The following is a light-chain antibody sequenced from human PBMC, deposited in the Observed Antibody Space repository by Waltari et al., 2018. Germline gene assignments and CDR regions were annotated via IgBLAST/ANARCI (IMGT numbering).Light chain of an antibody. CDR2: DVS. CDR1: RSAVGGYNS. V-gene: IGLV2-11*01. Sequence: QSALTQPRSVSGSPGQPVPISCTGSRSAVGGYNSVSGYHQPPGKAPKLIIYDVSKRPSGVPDRFSGSKSGNTASLTISGLRAEDEADYYCCSYAGRYNYVFGTGTQVTVL. J-gene: IGLJ1*01. CDR3: CSYAGRYNYV.